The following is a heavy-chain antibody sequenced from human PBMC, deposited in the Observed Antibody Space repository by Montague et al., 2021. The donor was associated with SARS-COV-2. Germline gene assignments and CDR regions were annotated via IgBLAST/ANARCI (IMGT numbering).Heavy chain of an antibody. CDR3: ARLGGSGSYLAFDY. Sequence: SETLSLTCTVSNGSLPCHYWTRIRQSPGRGLSLLAYIHYRGTTDYNHTLKSRLTLSVDTSKNQFSLTLTSLTAADTAIYYCARLGGSGSYLAFDYWGQGTLVTVSS. CDR2: IHYRGTT. CDR1: NGSLPCHY. V-gene: IGHV4-59*08. D-gene: IGHD3-10*01. J-gene: IGHJ4*02.